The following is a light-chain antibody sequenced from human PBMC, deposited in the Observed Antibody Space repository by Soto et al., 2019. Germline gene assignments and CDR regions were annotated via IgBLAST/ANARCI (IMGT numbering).Light chain of an antibody. Sequence: EIVLTQSPGTLSLSPGERATLSCRASQSVSSSYLAWYQQKPGQAPRLLIYGASSRATGIPDRFSGSGSGTDFSLTISRLEPEDFAVYYCQQHGSSPPYTFGQRTKLEIK. CDR2: GAS. CDR3: QQHGSSPPYT. J-gene: IGKJ2*01. CDR1: QSVSSSY. V-gene: IGKV3-20*01.